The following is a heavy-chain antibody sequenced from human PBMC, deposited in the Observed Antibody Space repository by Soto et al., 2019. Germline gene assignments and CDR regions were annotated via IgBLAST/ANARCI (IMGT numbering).Heavy chain of an antibody. J-gene: IGHJ4*02. V-gene: IGHV6-1*01. Sequence: PSQPLSLSCAISVGSVSSTSAAWSWIRQSPSRGLEWLGRTYYRSKWYSDYAVSVKSRITINPDTSKNQFSLQLNSVTPEDTAVYYCARGSYYSGWVWGQGTLVTVSS. CDR1: VGSVSSTSAA. CDR3: ARGSYYSGWV. D-gene: IGHD6-19*01. CDR2: TYYRSKWYS.